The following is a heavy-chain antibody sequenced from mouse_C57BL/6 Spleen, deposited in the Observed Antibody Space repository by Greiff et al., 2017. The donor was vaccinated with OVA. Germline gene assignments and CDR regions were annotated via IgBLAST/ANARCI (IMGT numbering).Heavy chain of an antibody. CDR1: GFNIKDYY. D-gene: IGHD1-1*01. CDR3: TTHYYGSTWFAY. J-gene: IGHJ3*01. Sequence: EVQLQPSGAELVRPGASVKLSCTASGFNIKDYYMHWVKQRPEQGLEWIGRIDPEDGDTEYAPKFQGKATMTADTSSNTAYLQLSSLTSEDTAVYYCTTHYYGSTWFAYWGQGTLVTVSA. V-gene: IGHV14-1*01. CDR2: IDPEDGDT.